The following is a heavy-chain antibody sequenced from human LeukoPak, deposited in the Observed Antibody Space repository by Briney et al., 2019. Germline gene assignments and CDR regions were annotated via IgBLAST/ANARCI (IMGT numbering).Heavy chain of an antibody. J-gene: IGHJ5*01. CDR2: INPNIGDA. CDR3: ARMALDGGDSIGFDS. D-gene: IGHD2-21*02. V-gene: IGHV1-2*02. CDR1: GYTFTDYF. Sequence: ASVKVSCKASGYTFTDYFIHWVRQAPGQGLEWMGWINPNIGDASYAQKFQDRVTMTRDRSINTAYMELSRLTSDDTAVYYCARMALDGGDSIGFDSWGQGTLVTISS.